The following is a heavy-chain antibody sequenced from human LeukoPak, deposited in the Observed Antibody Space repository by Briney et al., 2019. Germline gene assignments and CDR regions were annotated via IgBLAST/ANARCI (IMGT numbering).Heavy chain of an antibody. CDR1: GYTFTSYG. CDR3: ARDYYGSGSYLYYYYYMDV. Sequence: ASVKVSCKASGYTFTSYGISWVRQAPGQALEWIGWISAYNGNTNYPQKLQGRVTMTTDTSTSTAYMELRSLRSDDTAVYYCARDYYGSGSYLYYYYYMDVWGKGATVTVSS. V-gene: IGHV1-18*01. CDR2: ISAYNGNT. J-gene: IGHJ6*03. D-gene: IGHD3-10*01.